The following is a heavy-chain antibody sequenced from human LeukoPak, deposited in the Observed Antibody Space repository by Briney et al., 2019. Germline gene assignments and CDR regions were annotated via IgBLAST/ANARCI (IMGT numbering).Heavy chain of an antibody. CDR3: ARHDDILTGQGY. CDR2: IYYSGST. CDR1: GGSISSYY. Sequence: SETLFLTCTVSGGSISSYYWSWIRQPPGKGLEWIGYIYYSGSTNYNPSLKSRVTISVDTSKNQFSLKLSSVTAADTAVYYCARHDDILTGQGYWGQGTLVTVSS. V-gene: IGHV4-59*08. J-gene: IGHJ4*02. D-gene: IGHD3-9*01.